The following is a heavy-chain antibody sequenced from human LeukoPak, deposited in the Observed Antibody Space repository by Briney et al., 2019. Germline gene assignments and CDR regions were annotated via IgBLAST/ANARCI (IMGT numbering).Heavy chain of an antibody. CDR3: ARGPDY. CDR2: ISSNGGST. Sequence: GGSLRLSCAASGFTFSSYAMHWVRQAPGKGLEYVSAISSNGGSTYYANSAKGRFTISRDNSKNTLYLQMGSLRAEDMAVYYCARGPDYWGQGTLVTVSS. V-gene: IGHV3-64*01. J-gene: IGHJ4*02. CDR1: GFTFSSYA.